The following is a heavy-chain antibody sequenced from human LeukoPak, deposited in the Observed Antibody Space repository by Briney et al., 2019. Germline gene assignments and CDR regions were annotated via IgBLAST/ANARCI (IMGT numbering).Heavy chain of an antibody. CDR1: GFTVSSNY. Sequence: GGSLRLSCAASGFTVSSNYMGWVRQAPGKGLEWVSFIYNTGDTYYADSVKGRFTISRDNSKNTLSLQMNSLRADDTAVYYCARWFCSSTYCYYDYWGQGTLVTVSS. D-gene: IGHD2-2*01. J-gene: IGHJ4*02. V-gene: IGHV3-53*01. CDR2: IYNTGDT. CDR3: ARWFCSSTYCYYDY.